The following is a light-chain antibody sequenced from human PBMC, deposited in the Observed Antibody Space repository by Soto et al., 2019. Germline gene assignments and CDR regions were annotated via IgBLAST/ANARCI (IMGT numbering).Light chain of an antibody. Sequence: DLQMTQSPSSVSASVGDRVTITCRASQGISNWLAWYQQKPGKAPNLLIYAASSLQSGVPSRFSGSGSGTDFTLTISSLQPDDFATYYCQQYNSWWTFGQGTKLEIK. CDR2: AAS. V-gene: IGKV1D-16*01. CDR3: QQYNSWWT. J-gene: IGKJ2*02. CDR1: QGISNW.